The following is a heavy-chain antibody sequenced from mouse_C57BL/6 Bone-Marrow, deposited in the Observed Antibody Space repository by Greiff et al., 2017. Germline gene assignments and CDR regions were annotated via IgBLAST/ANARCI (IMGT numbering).Heavy chain of an antibody. Sequence: QVQLQQSGAELVRPGTSVKMSCKASGYTITNYWIGWAKQRPGHGLEWIGDIYPGGGYTNYNEKFKGKDTLTADKSSSTAYMQFSSLTSEDSAIXLCAREETVVGDYSDYWGQGTTLTVSS. CDR1: GYTITNYW. CDR2: IYPGGGYT. V-gene: IGHV1-63*01. CDR3: AREETVVGDYSDY. J-gene: IGHJ2*01. D-gene: IGHD1-1*01.